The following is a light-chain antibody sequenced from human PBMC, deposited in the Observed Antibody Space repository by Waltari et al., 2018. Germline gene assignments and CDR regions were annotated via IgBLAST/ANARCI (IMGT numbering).Light chain of an antibody. J-gene: IGLJ3*02. V-gene: IGLV1-47*01. CDR2: RNN. CDR3: AAWDDSLSGPV. Sequence: QSVLTQPPSASGTPGQRVTISCSGSSPNIGRNYVYWYQQLPGTAPKLLIYRNNQRPSGVPDRFSGSKSGTSASLAISGLRSEDEADYYCAAWDDSLSGPVFGGGTKLTVL. CDR1: SPNIGRNY.